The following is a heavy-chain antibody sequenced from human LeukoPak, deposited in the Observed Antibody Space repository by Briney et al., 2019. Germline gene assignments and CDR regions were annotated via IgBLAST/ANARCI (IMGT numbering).Heavy chain of an antibody. CDR1: EITVSSDY. V-gene: IGHV3-53*01. J-gene: IGHJ2*01. CDR3: ARGRYFGL. CDR2: IFDDGST. Sequence: GGSLRLSCAASEITVSSDYMNWVRQAPGKGLEWVSVIFDDGSTYYADSAKGRFTISRDNSKNTLSLEMNSLRAEDTAVYYCARGRYFGLWGRGTLVTVSS.